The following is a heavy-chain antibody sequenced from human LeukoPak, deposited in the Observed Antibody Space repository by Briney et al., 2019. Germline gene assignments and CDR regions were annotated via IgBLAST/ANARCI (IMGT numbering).Heavy chain of an antibody. CDR1: GYTFTGYY. CDR3: ARETSKGDITIFGVAIKF. J-gene: IGHJ4*02. CDR2: INPNSGGT. V-gene: IGHV1-2*02. D-gene: IGHD3-3*01. Sequence: GASVKVSCKASGYTFTGYYMHWVRQAPGQGLEWMGWINPNSGGTNYAQKFQGRVTMTRDTSISTAYMELSRLRSDDTAVYYCARETSKGDITIFGVAIKFWGQGTLVTVSS.